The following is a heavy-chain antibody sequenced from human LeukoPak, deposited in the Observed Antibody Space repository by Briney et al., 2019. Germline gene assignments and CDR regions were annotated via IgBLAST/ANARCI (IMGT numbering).Heavy chain of an antibody. Sequence: GGSLRLSCAASGFTFSTYWMSWIRQAPGKGLEWVANIRKDGSDIHYVDSVKGRFTISRDNAKNSLYLEMSSLRGEDTAVYYCARDLGDSVVPAALDYWGQGTLVTVSS. CDR3: ARDLGDSVVPAALDY. D-gene: IGHD2-2*01. CDR1: GFTFSTYW. CDR2: IRKDGSDI. J-gene: IGHJ4*02. V-gene: IGHV3-7*01.